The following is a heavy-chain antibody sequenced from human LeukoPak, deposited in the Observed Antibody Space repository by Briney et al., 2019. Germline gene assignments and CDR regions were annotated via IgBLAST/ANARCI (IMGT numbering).Heavy chain of an antibody. Sequence: GGSLRLSCAASGFIFSRYGIHWVRQSPGKGLEWVAFIRYDGSDQYYADSVKGRFTISRDNAKNSLYLQMNSLRAEDTAVYYCARAHIAVAGAVDYWGQGTLVTVSS. J-gene: IGHJ4*02. CDR2: IRYDGSDQ. CDR1: GFIFSRYG. D-gene: IGHD6-19*01. CDR3: ARAHIAVAGAVDY. V-gene: IGHV3-30*02.